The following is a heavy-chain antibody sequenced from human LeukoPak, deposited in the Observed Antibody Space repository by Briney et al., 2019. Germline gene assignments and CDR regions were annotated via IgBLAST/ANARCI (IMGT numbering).Heavy chain of an antibody. CDR2: LRGDGDT. CDR3: AKASWASNADAVL. D-gene: IGHD6-19*01. V-gene: IGHV3-23*01. Sequence: GGSLRLSCAASGFTFSSYAMSWVRQAPARGLEWVSRLRGDGDTFYADFVKGRFTLSRDESRNTVYLQLNNLRVEDTAVYYCAKASWASNADAVLWGQGTLVTVSS. CDR1: GFTFSSYA. J-gene: IGHJ4*02.